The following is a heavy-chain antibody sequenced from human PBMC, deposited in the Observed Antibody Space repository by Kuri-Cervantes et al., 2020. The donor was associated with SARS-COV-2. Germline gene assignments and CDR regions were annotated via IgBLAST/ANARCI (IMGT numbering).Heavy chain of an antibody. CDR3: VKDLSNWNLYFVYYYGMDV. CDR2: ISYDGTNK. D-gene: IGHD1-7*01. CDR1: GFIFSSYV. V-gene: IGHV3-30*14. J-gene: IGHJ6*02. Sequence: GESLKISCAASGFIFSSYVMHWVRQAPGKGLEWVVVISYDGTNKYYAESVKGRFTISRGNSKNTLYLQMSSLRAEDTAVYYCVKDLSNWNLYFVYYYGMDVWGQGTTVTVSS.